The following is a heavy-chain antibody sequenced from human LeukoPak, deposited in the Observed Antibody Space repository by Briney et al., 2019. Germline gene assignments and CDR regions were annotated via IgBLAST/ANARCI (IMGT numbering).Heavy chain of an antibody. J-gene: IGHJ6*02. Sequence: GGSLRLSCAGSGFTFSSYAMNWVRQAPGKGLEWVAVIWYDGSNKYYADSVKGRFTISRDNSKNTLYLQMNSLRAEDTAVYYCARPNYYYGMDVWGQGTTVTVSS. CDR3: ARPNYYYGMDV. CDR2: IWYDGSNK. CDR1: GFTFSSYA. V-gene: IGHV3-33*08.